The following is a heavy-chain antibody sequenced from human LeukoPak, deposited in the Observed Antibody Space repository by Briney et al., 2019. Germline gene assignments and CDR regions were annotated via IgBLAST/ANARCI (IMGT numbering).Heavy chain of an antibody. CDR3: ARDGDEEYSSSSVLNY. D-gene: IGHD6-6*01. CDR2: IRYDGRNK. J-gene: IGHJ4*02. CDR1: GLTFSNYG. Sequence: PGGSLRLSCAAAGLTFSNYGMHWVRQAPGKGLQWVAYIRYDGRNKYSADSVKGRFTIYRDNAKNSLYLQMNSLRAEDTAVYYCARDGDEEYSSSSVLNYWGQGTLVTVSS. V-gene: IGHV3-30*02.